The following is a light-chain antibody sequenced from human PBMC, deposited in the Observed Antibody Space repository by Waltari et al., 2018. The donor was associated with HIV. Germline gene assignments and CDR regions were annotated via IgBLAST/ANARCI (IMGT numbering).Light chain of an antibody. J-gene: IGLJ3*02. V-gene: IGLV1-44*01. CDR1: SSNIGSNT. CDR2: SNN. CDR3: AAWDDSLNGLWV. Sequence: QSVLTQPPSASGTPGQRVTISCSGSSSNIGSNTVNWYQQLPGTAPKLLIYSNNQRPSGVPCLFSGSKSGTSASLAISGLQSEDEADYYCAAWDDSLNGLWVFGGGTKQTVL.